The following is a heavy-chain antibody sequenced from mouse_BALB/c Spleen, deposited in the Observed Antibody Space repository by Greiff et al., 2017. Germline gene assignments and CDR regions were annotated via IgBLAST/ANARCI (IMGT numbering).Heavy chain of an antibody. CDR3: ARSYGSRGDYAMDY. CDR1: GFTFSDYY. CDR2: ISDGGSYT. V-gene: IGHV5-4*02. D-gene: IGHD1-1*01. J-gene: IGHJ4*01. Sequence: EVQLVESGGGLVKPGGSLKLSCAASGFTFSDYYMYWVRQTPEKRLEWVATISDGGSYTYYPDSVKGRFTISRDNAKNNLYLQMSSLKSEDTAMYYCARSYGSRGDYAMDYWGQGTSVTVSS.